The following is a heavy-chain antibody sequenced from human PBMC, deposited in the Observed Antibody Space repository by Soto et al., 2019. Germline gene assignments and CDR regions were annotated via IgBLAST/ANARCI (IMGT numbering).Heavy chain of an antibody. CDR3: ARARRDYDILTGPPGGMDV. V-gene: IGHV3-33*01. CDR2: IWYDGSNK. J-gene: IGHJ6*02. Sequence: PGGSLRLSCAASGFTFSSYGMHWVRQAPGKGLEWVAVIWYDGSNKYYADSVKGRFTISRDNSKNTLYLQMNSLRAEDTAVYYCARARRDYDILTGPPGGMDVWGQGTTVTVSS. CDR1: GFTFSSYG. D-gene: IGHD3-9*01.